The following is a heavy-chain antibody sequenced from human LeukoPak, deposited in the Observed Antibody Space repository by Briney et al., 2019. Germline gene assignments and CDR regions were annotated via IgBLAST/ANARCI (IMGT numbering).Heavy chain of an antibody. D-gene: IGHD3-10*01. V-gene: IGHV3-23*01. J-gene: IGHJ4*02. CDR1: GFTFRSYA. Sequence: QPGGSLRLSCAASGFTFRSYAMSWVRQAPGKGLEWVSAISGSGGSTYYADSVKGRFTISRDNSKNTLYLQMNSLRAEDTAVYYCAKRVTMVRGVIYGFDYWGQGTLVTVSS. CDR2: ISGSGGST. CDR3: AKRVTMVRGVIYGFDY.